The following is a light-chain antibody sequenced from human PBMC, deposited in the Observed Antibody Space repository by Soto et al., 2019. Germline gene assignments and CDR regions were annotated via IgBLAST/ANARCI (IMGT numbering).Light chain of an antibody. Sequence: DIPMTQSPSSLSASVGDRVTITCRASQGISNYLAWYQQKPGKVPKLLIYAASTLQSGVPSRFSGSGSGTDFTLTSSSLQHEDVATYFCQKYNSAPTFDPGNKVDIK. CDR1: QGISNY. CDR2: AAS. CDR3: QKYNSAPT. V-gene: IGKV1-27*01. J-gene: IGKJ3*01.